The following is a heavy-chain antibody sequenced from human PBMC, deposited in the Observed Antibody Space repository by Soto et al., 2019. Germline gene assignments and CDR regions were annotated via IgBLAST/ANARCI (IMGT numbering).Heavy chain of an antibody. J-gene: IGHJ6*02. CDR1: GGSISSSSYC. V-gene: IGHV4-39*01. CDR2: IYYSGST. CDR3: ARLGRDIVVVVADTDYYYYGMDV. D-gene: IGHD2-15*01. Sequence: SETLSLTCTVSGGSISSSSYCWGWIRQPPGKGLEWIGSIYYSGSTYYNPSLKSRVTISVDTSKNQFSLKLSSVTAADTAVYYCARLGRDIVVVVADTDYYYYGMDVWGQGTTVTVSS.